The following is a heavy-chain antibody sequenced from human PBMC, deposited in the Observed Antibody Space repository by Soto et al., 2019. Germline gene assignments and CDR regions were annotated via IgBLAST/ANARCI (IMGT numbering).Heavy chain of an antibody. CDR1: GFTFSSYW. V-gene: IGHV3-74*01. CDR3: ARSLYDGSGKPFHL. Sequence: EVQLVESGGGLVQPGGSLRLSCAASGFTFSSYWMHWVRQAPGQGLGWVSGINGDGETATYADCVSGRLIISRDNAKNFLDLKMNCMTTEGSAVYCLARSLYDGSGKPFHLWVQG. D-gene: IGHD3-22*01. CDR2: INGDGETA. J-gene: IGHJ5*02.